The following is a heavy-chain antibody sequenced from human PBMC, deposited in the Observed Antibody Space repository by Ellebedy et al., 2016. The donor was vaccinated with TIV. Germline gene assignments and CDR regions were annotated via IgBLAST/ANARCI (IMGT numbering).Heavy chain of an antibody. CDR3: VRESGAFDI. CDR1: GFTFSNHV. Sequence: GESLKISCAASGFTFSNHVLHWVRQAPGKGSEWVVLLWFDGSLHYYAESLGGRFSISRDNSKNTLFLQMNSLRAEDTAVYYCVRESGAFDIWGQGTMVTVSS. D-gene: IGHD3-10*01. CDR2: LWFDGSLH. V-gene: IGHV3-33*01. J-gene: IGHJ3*02.